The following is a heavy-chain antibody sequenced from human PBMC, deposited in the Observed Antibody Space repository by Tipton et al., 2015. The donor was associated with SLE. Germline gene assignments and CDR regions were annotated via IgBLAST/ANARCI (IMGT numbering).Heavy chain of an antibody. CDR3: ARDQVYYYDTGGYYRGPFHI. CDR1: GGSFSGYY. D-gene: IGHD3-22*01. J-gene: IGHJ3*02. Sequence: TLSLTCAVYGGSFSGYYWSWIRQPPGKGLEWIGEINHSGSTNYNPYLESRVTLSVDTSQNQFSLKLSSVTAADTALYYCARDQVYYYDTGGYYRGPFHIWGQGTMVTVSS. CDR2: INHSGST. V-gene: IGHV4-34*09.